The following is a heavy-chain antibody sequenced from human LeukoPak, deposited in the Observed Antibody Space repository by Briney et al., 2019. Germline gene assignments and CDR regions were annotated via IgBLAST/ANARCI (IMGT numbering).Heavy chain of an antibody. CDR2: ISSSGSTI. D-gene: IGHD3-22*01. Sequence: PGGSLRLSCAASGFTFSDYYMSWIRQAPGKGLEWVSYISSSGSTIYYADSVKGRFTISRDNAKNSLYLQMNSLRAEDTAVYYCASRKEYYYDSSGYYSAFDIWGQGTMVTVSS. CDR1: GFTFSDYY. CDR3: ASRKEYYYDSSGYYSAFDI. J-gene: IGHJ3*02. V-gene: IGHV3-11*01.